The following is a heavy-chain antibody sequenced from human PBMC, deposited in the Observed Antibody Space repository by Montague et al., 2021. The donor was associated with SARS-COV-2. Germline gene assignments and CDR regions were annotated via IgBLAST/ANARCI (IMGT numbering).Heavy chain of an antibody. CDR3: ATELPGYYDDSGYYSAFDH. D-gene: IGHD3-22*01. V-gene: IGHV3-7*03. CDR2: IKQDGSQK. CDR1: GFTFSAFW. Sequence: SLRLSCAASGFTFSAFWMTWVRQAPGNGLEWVANIKQDGSQKYYLESVKGRFTISRDNAQNSLHLQMNGLRLEDTAVYYCATELPGYYDDSGYYSAFDHWGQGTLVSVSS. J-gene: IGHJ4*02.